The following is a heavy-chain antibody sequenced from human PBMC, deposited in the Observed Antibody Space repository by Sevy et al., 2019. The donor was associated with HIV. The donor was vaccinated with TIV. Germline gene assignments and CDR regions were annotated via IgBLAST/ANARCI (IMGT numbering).Heavy chain of an antibody. Sequence: GGSLRRSCAASGFTFSNYAMHWVRQAPGKGLEWVAVISYDGSNKYYADSVRGRFTISRDSSKNTLYLQMNSLRPEDTAVYYCARDLEVYGGWEQTSQGMDVWGQGTTVTVSS. CDR2: ISYDGSNK. D-gene: IGHD1-26*01. CDR3: ARDLEVYGGWEQTSQGMDV. V-gene: IGHV3-30-3*01. CDR1: GFTFSNYA. J-gene: IGHJ6*02.